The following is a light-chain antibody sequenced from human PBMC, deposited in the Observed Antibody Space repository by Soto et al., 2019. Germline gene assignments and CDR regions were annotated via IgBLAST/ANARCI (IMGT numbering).Light chain of an antibody. Sequence: DIQMTQSPSSLSASVGDRVTITCRASQGISKYLAWYQQKPGKVPKLLIYAASTLQSGVPSRFSGSGSGTDFTLTISSLQSEDAASYYCQKYNSAPWTFGQGTKVEIK. V-gene: IGKV1-27*01. CDR1: QGISKY. J-gene: IGKJ1*01. CDR2: AAS. CDR3: QKYNSAPWT.